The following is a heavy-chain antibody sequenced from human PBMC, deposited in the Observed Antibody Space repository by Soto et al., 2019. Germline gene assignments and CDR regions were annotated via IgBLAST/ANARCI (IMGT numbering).Heavy chain of an antibody. CDR2: INPSGGST. V-gene: IGHV1-46*03. CDR3: ARGEGIAAAGTGYYYYMDV. D-gene: IGHD6-13*01. Sequence: ASVKVSCKASGYTFTSCYMHWVRQGPGQWLEWMGIINPSGGSTSYAQKFQGRVTMTRDTSTSTVYMELSSLRSEDTAVYYCARGEGIAAAGTGYYYYMDVWGKGTTVTVSS. J-gene: IGHJ6*03. CDR1: GYTFTSCY.